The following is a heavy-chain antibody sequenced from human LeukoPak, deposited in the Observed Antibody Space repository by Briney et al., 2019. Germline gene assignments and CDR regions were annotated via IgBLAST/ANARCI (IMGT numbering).Heavy chain of an antibody. CDR3: ARDLGGGEDY. J-gene: IGHJ4*02. D-gene: IGHD1-26*01. CDR1: GFTFSSYD. V-gene: IGHV3-13*04. CDR2: IGIGGDT. Sequence: PGGSLRLSCEASGFTFSSYDMHWVRQATGKGLEWVSGIGIGGDTYYPGSVKGRFTISREDAKNSLYLQMNSLRAGDTAVYYCARDLGGGEDYWGQGTLATVSS.